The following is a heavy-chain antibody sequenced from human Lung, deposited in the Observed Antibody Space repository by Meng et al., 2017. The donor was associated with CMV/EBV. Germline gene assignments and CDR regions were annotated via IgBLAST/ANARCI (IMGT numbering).Heavy chain of an antibody. Sequence: ASVXVSXKVSGYTLSELSMHWVRQAPGKGLEWMGGFDPEDGEAIYAQKFQGRVTMTEDTSTDTAYMELSSLRSDDTAVYYCAKVPRFYSYYGLDVWRQGTTVTVSS. V-gene: IGHV1-24*01. J-gene: IGHJ6*02. CDR1: GYTLSELS. CDR2: FDPEDGEA. CDR3: AKVPRFYSYYGLDV. D-gene: IGHD3-10*01.